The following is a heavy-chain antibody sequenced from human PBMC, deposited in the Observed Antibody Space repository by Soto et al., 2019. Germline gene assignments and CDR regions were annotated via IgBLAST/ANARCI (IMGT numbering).Heavy chain of an antibody. Sequence: QVQLQQGGAGLLKPSETLSLTCAVYGGSFSGYYWSWIRQPPGKGLEWIGEINHSGSTNYNPSLKSRVTISVDTSNNQFSLKLSSVTAADTAVYYCASDSAEDSSSWPTLDYWGQGTLFTVSS. CDR2: INHSGST. D-gene: IGHD6-13*01. V-gene: IGHV4-34*01. CDR1: GGSFSGYY. J-gene: IGHJ4*02. CDR3: ASDSAEDSSSWPTLDY.